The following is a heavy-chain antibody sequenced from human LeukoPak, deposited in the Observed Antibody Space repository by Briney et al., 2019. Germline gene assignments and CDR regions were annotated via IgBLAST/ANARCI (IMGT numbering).Heavy chain of an antibody. D-gene: IGHD6-13*01. CDR2: ISADDPT. V-gene: IGHV3-23*01. CDR3: AKVSQWGSSRWYEGD. J-gene: IGHJ4*02. Sequence: PGGSLRLSCAASGFTFSSSPMSWVRQAPGKGLDWVSSISADDPTYYADSVKGRFTISRDNSKNTLYLQMNSLRGEDTAVYYCAKVSQWGSSRWYEGDWGQGTLVTVSS. CDR1: GFTFSSSP.